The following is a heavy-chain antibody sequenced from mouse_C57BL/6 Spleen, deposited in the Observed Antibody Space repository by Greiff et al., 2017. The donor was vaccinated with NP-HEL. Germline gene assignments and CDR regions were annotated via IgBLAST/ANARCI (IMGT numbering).Heavy chain of an antibody. D-gene: IGHD1-1*01. CDR1: GYTFTSYW. CDR2: IDPSDSYT. V-gene: IGHV1-50*01. Sequence: VQLQQPGAELVKPGASVKLSCKASGYTFTSYWMQWVKQRPGQGLEWIGEIDPSDSYTNYNQKFKGKATLTVDTSSSTAYMQLSSLTSEDSAVYYCARGGYYGSSYNWYFDVWGTGTTVTVSS. J-gene: IGHJ1*03. CDR3: ARGGYYGSSYNWYFDV.